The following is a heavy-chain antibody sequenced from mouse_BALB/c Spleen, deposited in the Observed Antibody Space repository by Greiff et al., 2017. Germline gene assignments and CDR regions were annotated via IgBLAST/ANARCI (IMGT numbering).Heavy chain of an antibody. V-gene: IGHV1S135*01. D-gene: IGHD2-10*02. CDR2: IDPYNGGT. CDR3: ARDQYGNYGRFAY. Sequence: VQLKQSGPELVKPGASVKVSCKASGYAFTSYNMYWVKQSHGKSLEWIGYIDPYNGGTSYNQKFKGKATLTVDKSSSTAYMHLNSLTSEDSAVYYCARDQYGNYGRFAYWGQGTLVTVSA. CDR1: GYAFTSYN. J-gene: IGHJ3*01.